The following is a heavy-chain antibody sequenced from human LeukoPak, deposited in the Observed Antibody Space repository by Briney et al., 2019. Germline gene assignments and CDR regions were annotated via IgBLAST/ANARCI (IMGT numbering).Heavy chain of an antibody. D-gene: IGHD3-22*01. CDR1: GFTFSSYA. J-gene: IGHJ4*02. CDR3: AKKRDSGGSNDY. CDR2: LSGSGDST. Sequence: GGSLRLSCVASGFTFSSYAMRWVRQAPGKGLEWVSGLSGSGDSTNCADSVKGRFTISRDNSKNTLFLQMNSLRAEDTAVYYCAKKRDSGGSNDYWGQGILVTVSS. V-gene: IGHV3-23*01.